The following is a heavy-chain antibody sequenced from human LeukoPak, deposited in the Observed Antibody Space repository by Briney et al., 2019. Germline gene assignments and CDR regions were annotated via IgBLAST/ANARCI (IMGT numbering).Heavy chain of an antibody. CDR3: AKDREYQLLYGENYFDY. CDR2: IRYDGSNK. V-gene: IGHV3-30*02. J-gene: IGHJ4*02. CDR1: GFTFSSYG. Sequence: GGSLRLSXAASGFTFSSYGMHWVRQAPGKGLEWVAFIRYDGSNKYYADSVKGRFTISRDNSKNTLYLQMNSLRAEDTAVYYCAKDREYQLLYGENYFDYWGQGTLVTVSS. D-gene: IGHD2-2*02.